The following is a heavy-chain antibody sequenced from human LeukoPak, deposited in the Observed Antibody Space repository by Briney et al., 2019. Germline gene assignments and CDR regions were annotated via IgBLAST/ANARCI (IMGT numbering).Heavy chain of an antibody. CDR1: GFIFSSYA. CDR3: VKGYCSTTSCYAFDY. Sequence: GGSLRLSCSASGFIFSSYAMHWVRQAPGKGLEYVSGISSNGGSTYYADSVKGRFTISRDNSKNTLYLQMSSLRGEDTAVYYCVKGYCSTTSCYAFDYWGQGTLVTVSS. J-gene: IGHJ4*02. CDR2: ISSNGGST. D-gene: IGHD2-2*01. V-gene: IGHV3-64D*09.